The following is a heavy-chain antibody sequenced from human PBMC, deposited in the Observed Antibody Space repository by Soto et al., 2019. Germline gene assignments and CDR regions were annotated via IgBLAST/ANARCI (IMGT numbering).Heavy chain of an antibody. CDR1: GYAFTSYY. CDR3: ARHDSSGYFDAFDI. J-gene: IGHJ3*02. V-gene: IGHV1-46*01. CDR2: INPSGGST. Sequence: ASVKVSCKASGYAFTSYYMHWVRQAPGQGLEWMGIINPSGGSTSYAQKFQGRVTMTRDTSTSTVYMELSSLRSEDTAVYYCARHDSSGYFDAFDISGQGTMFTVSS. D-gene: IGHD3-22*01.